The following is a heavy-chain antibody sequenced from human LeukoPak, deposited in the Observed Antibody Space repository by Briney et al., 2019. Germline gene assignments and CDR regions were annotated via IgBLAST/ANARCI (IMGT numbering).Heavy chain of an antibody. V-gene: IGHV3-23*01. CDR2: ISGSGGST. CDR3: PKTGGIAAAH. CDR1: GSTFSTYG. D-gene: IGHD6-13*01. Sequence: QPGGSLRLSCAASGSTFSTYGMTWVRQAPGKGLEWVSAISGSGGSTYYADSVKGRFTISRDNSKNTLYLQMNSLRAEDTALYYCPKTGGIAAAHWGQGTLVTVSS. J-gene: IGHJ4*02.